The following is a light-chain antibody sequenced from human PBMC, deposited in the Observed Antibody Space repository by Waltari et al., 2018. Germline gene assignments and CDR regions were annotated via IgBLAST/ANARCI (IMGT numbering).Light chain of an antibody. Sequence: QSALTQPASVSGSPGQSFTISCTGTSSDVGSYNLVSWYQQHPGKAPKLMICEGSKRPSGVSNRFSGSKSGNTASLTISGLQAEDEADYYCCSYAGSRTFVVFGGGTKLTVL. CDR3: CSYAGSRTFVV. V-gene: IGLV2-23*03. J-gene: IGLJ3*02. CDR2: EGS. CDR1: SSDVGSYNL.